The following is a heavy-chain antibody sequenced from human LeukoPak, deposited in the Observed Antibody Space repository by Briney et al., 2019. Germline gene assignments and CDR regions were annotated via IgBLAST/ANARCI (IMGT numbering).Heavy chain of an antibody. D-gene: IGHD3-22*01. CDR2: IHYSGST. CDR1: GGSINNYY. V-gene: IGHV4-59*12. J-gene: IGHJ4*02. Sequence: PSETLSLTCTVSGGSINNYYRSWIRQPPGKGLEWIGYIHYSGSTNYNPSLKSRVTISVDTSKNQFSLKLSSVTAADTAVYYCARGRHWYDSSGYDYWGQGTLVTVSS. CDR3: ARGRHWYDSSGYDY.